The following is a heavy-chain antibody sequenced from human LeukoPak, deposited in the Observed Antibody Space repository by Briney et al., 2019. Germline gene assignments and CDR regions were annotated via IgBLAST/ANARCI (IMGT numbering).Heavy chain of an antibody. CDR2: IKSKTDGGTT. V-gene: IGHV3-15*01. J-gene: IGHJ4*02. Sequence: GGSLRLFCAASGFTFSNVWMSWVRQAPGKGLEWVGRIKSKTDGGTTDYAAPVKGRFTISRDDSKNTLNLQMNSLKTEDTAVYYCTPSIAVAGSLDYWGQGTLVTVSS. CDR1: GFTFSNVW. D-gene: IGHD6-19*01. CDR3: TPSIAVAGSLDY.